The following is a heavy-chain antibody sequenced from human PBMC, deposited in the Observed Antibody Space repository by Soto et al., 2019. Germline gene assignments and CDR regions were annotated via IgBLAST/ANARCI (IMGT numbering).Heavy chain of an antibody. D-gene: IGHD4-17*01. CDR1: GGSISSNTYY. CDR2: FYYSGSS. J-gene: IGHJ5*02. CDR3: ASMSPVTSIET. Sequence: SETLSLTCTVSGGSISSNTYYWGWIRQPPGKGLEWIGNFYYSGSSYYNPTLKSRVTISVDTSKNQFSLKLSSVTAADTAVYYCASMSPVTSIETWGQGTLVTVSS. V-gene: IGHV4-39*01.